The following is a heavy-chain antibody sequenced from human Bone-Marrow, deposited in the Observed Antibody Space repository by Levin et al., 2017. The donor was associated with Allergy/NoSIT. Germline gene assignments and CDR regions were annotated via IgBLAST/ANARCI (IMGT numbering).Heavy chain of an antibody. CDR2: IIPVLAKP. CDR1: GGTFSSIA. D-gene: IGHD3-22*01. Sequence: ASVKVSCKASGGTFSSIALSWVRQAPGQGLEWVGGIIPVLAKPTYAQKMQGRVTITADESTRSTYMELSSLTSDDTAVYYCASGFLGVDDDYDSLGYYSGMDVWGQGTTVTVSS. CDR3: ASGFLGVDDDYDSLGYYSGMDV. J-gene: IGHJ6*02. V-gene: IGHV1-69*13.